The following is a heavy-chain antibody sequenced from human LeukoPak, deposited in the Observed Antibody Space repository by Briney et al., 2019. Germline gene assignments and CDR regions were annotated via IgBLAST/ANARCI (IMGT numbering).Heavy chain of an antibody. CDR1: EFIFRNYR. D-gene: IGHD5-24*01. V-gene: IGHV3-7*04. CDR3: ATDRDGYRKNWYRFHY. CDR2: IKHDGTET. J-gene: IGHJ4*02. Sequence: TGGSLRLSCAASEFIFRNYRMIWVRQAPGKGLEWVANIKHDGTETNYVDSVKGRFTISRDNAKKSLYLQMNSLRAEDSAVYYCATDRDGYRKNWYRFHYWGQGTRVAVSS.